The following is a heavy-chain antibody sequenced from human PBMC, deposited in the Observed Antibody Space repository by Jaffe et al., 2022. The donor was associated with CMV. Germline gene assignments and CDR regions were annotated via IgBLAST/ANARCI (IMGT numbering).Heavy chain of an antibody. D-gene: IGHD2-2*01. CDR1: GYTFTGYY. CDR2: INPNSGGT. V-gene: IGHV1-2*04. CDR3: ARDGGPQYQLLFNPWFDP. J-gene: IGHJ5*02. Sequence: QVQLVQSGAEVKKPGASVKVSCKASGYTFTGYYMHWVRQAPGQGLEWMGWINPNSGGTNYAQKFQGWVTMTRDTSISTAYMELSRLRSDDTAVYYCARDGGPQYQLLFNPWFDPWGQGTLVTVSS.